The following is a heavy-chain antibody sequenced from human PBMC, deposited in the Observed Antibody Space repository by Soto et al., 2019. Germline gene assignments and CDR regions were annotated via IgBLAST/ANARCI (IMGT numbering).Heavy chain of an antibody. V-gene: IGHV2-26*01. Sequence: QVTLKESGPVLVNPTETLTLRCTVSGLSITDSEMGVSWIRQPPGQPLEWLAHIDSSGEKSYRTFLKSRLAISKDTSKSQIVLTMTNMDPADTATYYCARRQLAVAVSPWFDPWGQGIPVTVSS. J-gene: IGHJ5*02. D-gene: IGHD2-8*02. CDR2: IDSSGEK. CDR3: ARRQLAVAVSPWFDP. CDR1: GLSITDSEMG.